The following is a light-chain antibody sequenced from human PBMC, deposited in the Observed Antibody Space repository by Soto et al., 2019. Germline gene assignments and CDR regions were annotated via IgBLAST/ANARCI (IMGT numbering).Light chain of an antibody. CDR1: SSDIGSYNL. V-gene: IGLV2-23*01. J-gene: IGLJ1*01. Sequence: QSALTQPASVSGSPGQSITISCTGSSSDIGSYNLVSWYQHRPGKAPKLLIFEGSKRPSGISDRFSGSKSGNTASLTISGLQAEDESDYYCCSYTGGRTHYVFGPGTKLTVL. CDR3: CSYTGGRTHYV. CDR2: EGS.